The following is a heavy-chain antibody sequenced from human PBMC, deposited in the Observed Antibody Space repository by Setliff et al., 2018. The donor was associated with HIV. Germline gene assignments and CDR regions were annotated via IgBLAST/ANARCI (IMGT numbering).Heavy chain of an antibody. CDR1: GYTFTSYY. Sequence: ASVKVSCKASGYTFTSYYMHWVRQAPGQGLEWMGIINPSSGSTTYAQKFQGRVTMTRDTSTYTVYMELSGLTSDDTAVYFCARAPRIFPEFNNPHPHFDHWGQGTLVTVSS. CDR3: ARAPRIFPEFNNPHPHFDH. J-gene: IGHJ4*02. CDR2: INPSSGST. V-gene: IGHV1-46*01. D-gene: IGHD3-3*01.